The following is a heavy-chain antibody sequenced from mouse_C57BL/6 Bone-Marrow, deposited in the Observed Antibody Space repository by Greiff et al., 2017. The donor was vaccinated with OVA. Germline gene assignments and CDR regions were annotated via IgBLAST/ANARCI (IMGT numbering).Heavy chain of an antibody. V-gene: IGHV5-4*03. J-gene: IGHJ4*01. D-gene: IGHD2-12*01. CDR1: GFTFSSYA. CDR3: ARLRRKAMDY. CDR2: ISDGGSYT. Sequence: EVKLVEFGGGLVKPGGSLKLSCAASGFTFSSYAMSWVRQTPEKRLEWVATISDGGSYTYYPDNVKGRFTISRDNAKNNLYLQMSHLKSEDTAMYYCARLRRKAMDYWGQGTSVTVSS.